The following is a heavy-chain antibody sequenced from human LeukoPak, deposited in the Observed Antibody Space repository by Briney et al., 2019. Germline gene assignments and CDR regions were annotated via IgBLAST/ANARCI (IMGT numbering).Heavy chain of an antibody. CDR3: AKARELYARPAHGGGVY. Sequence: GGSLRLSCAASGFTLSSYAMSWVRQAPGKGLEWVSAISVSGNTYHADSVKGRFTISRDSSKNTLYLQMNSLRAEDTAVYYCAKARELYARPAHGGGVYWGQGTLVTVSS. CDR1: GFTLSSYA. CDR2: ISVSGNT. D-gene: IGHD3-16*01. V-gene: IGHV3-23*01. J-gene: IGHJ4*02.